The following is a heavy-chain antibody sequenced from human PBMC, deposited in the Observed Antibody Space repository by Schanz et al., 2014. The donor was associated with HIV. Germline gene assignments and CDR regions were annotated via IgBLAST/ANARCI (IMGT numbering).Heavy chain of an antibody. J-gene: IGHJ3*02. D-gene: IGHD3-10*01. CDR3: AKENPLYYYTHGGPFDI. CDR2: IWYDGNNK. CDR1: GFTFSSYA. Sequence: VRLLESGGGLVQPGGSLRLSCAASGFTFSSYAIHWVRQAPGKGLEWVAVIWYDGNNKSYADSVKGRFTISRDNSENTLYLQMNSLRAEDTAVYYCAKENPLYYYTHGGPFDIWGQGTMVTVSS. V-gene: IGHV3-33*06.